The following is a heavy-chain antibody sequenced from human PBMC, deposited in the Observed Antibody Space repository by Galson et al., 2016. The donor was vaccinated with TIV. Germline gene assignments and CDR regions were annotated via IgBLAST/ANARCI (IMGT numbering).Heavy chain of an antibody. V-gene: IGHV1-69*06. CDR2: IIPIFDTT. D-gene: IGHD3-10*01. CDR1: GATFSRYA. CDR3: ARDSVSFGSGSYYPSSFDY. Sequence: SVKVSCKASGATFSRYAFHWVRQAPGLGLEWMGRIIPIFDTTNYAQNFQGRVTIIADKSTNTVYMEVSRLRSDDTAVYYCARDSVSFGSGSYYPSSFDYWGQGTLVTVSS. J-gene: IGHJ4*02.